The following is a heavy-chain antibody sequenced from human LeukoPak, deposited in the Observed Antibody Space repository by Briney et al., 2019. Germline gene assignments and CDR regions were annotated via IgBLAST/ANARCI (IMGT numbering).Heavy chain of an antibody. CDR2: ISYDGSNK. CDR1: GFTFSSYA. CDR3: ARGPRVTGTNHQPQMRDWYFDL. Sequence: PGRSLRLSCSASGFTFSSYAMHWVRHAPGKGLEWVAVISYDGSNKYYADSVKGRFTISRDNSKNTLYLQMNSLRAEDTAVYYCARGPRVTGTNHQPQMRDWYFDLWGRGTLVTVSS. D-gene: IGHD1-7*01. J-gene: IGHJ2*01. V-gene: IGHV3-30-3*01.